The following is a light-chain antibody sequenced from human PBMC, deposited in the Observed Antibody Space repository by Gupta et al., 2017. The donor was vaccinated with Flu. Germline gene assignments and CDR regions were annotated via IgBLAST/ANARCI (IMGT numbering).Light chain of an antibody. Sequence: DIQMTQSPSTLSASVGDRVTITCRASQSISIWLAWYQQKPGKAPKLLIYKASSLQSGVPSRFSGSGSGTEFTRTISSLQPGDFATYYCQQYSSYSYNFGQGTKLEIK. V-gene: IGKV1-5*03. CDR1: QSISIW. CDR3: QQYSSYSYN. J-gene: IGKJ2*01. CDR2: KAS.